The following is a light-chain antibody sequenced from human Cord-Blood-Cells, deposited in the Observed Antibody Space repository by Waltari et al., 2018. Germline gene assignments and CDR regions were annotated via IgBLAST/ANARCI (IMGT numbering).Light chain of an antibody. CDR1: SSHVGGYNY. J-gene: IGLJ1*01. CDR3: SSYTSSSTGV. V-gene: IGLV2-14*01. CDR2: AVS. Sequence: QSALTQPASVSGSPGQSLIISCPGTSSHVGGYNYVPWYQQHPGKAPKLMIYAVSNRPSGVSNRFSGAKSGNTASLTISGLQAEDEADYYCSSYTSSSTGVFGTGTKVTVL.